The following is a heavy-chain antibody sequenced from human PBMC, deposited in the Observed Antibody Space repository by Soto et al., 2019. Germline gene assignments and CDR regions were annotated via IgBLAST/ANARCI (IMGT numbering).Heavy chain of an antibody. J-gene: IGHJ4*02. D-gene: IGHD3-22*01. CDR3: ARTYYYDSSGCYSRYFDY. CDR2: IYYSGST. Sequence: PSETLSLTCTVSGGSISSSYYWSWIRQPPGKGLEWIGYIYYSGSTNYNPSLKSRVTISVDTSKNQFSLKLSSVTAADTAVYYCARTYYYDSSGCYSRYFDYWGQGTLVTVSS. CDR1: GGSISSSYY. V-gene: IGHV4-61*01.